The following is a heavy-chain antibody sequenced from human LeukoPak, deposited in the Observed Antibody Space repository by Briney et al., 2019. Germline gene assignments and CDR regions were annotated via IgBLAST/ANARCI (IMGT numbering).Heavy chain of an antibody. CDR2: VFYSGST. D-gene: IGHD2/OR15-2a*01. V-gene: IGHV4-59*08. CDR1: GGSITGYY. J-gene: IGHJ6*02. CDR3: ARRSTSFNYAMDV. Sequence: SETLSLTCTVSGGSITGYYWSWIRQPPGKGLEWIGYVFYSGSTNYNPSLKSRVTISLDTSKNRFSLNLSSVTAADTAVYYCARRSTSFNYAMDVWGQGTTVTVSS.